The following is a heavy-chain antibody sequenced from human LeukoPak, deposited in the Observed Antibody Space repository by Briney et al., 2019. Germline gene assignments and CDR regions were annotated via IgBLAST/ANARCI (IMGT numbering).Heavy chain of an antibody. CDR3: ASGGRPFY. Sequence: GGSLRLSCAGSGFKLGEYAIHWVRQVPGKGLEWVSGICCNGDKIDYADSVRGRFTISRDNAKNSLYLQVNSLRAEDTAVYYCASGGRPFYWGQGTLVTVSS. V-gene: IGHV3-9*01. D-gene: IGHD2-15*01. CDR2: ICCNGDKI. CDR1: GFKLGEYA. J-gene: IGHJ4*02.